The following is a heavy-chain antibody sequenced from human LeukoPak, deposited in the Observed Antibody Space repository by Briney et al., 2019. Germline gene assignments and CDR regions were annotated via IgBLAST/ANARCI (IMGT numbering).Heavy chain of an antibody. V-gene: IGHV3-23*01. CDR1: GFTFSSYA. J-gene: IGHJ4*02. CDR3: AKGVNSGSYYYFDY. D-gene: IGHD1-26*01. CDR2: IRSSGVDT. Sequence: GGSLRLSCAASGFTFSSYAMNWVRRAPGKGLEWVSSIRSSGVDTYYAESVEGRFTISRDNSKNTLYLQMNSLRVEDTAIYYCAKGVNSGSYYYFDYWGQGTLATVSS.